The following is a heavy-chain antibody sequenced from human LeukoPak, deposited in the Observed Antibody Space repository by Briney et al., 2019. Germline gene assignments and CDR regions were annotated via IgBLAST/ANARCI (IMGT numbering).Heavy chain of an antibody. CDR1: GGTFSSYA. CDR3: ARENGGYDFWSGYGSRFDP. V-gene: IGHV1-69*05. Sequence: SVKVSCKASGGTFSSYAISWVRQAPGQGLEWMGRIIPIFGTANYAQKFQGRVTITTDESTSAAYMELSSLRSEDTAVYYCARENGGYDFWSGYGSRFDPWGQGTLVTVSS. CDR2: IIPIFGTA. J-gene: IGHJ5*02. D-gene: IGHD3-3*01.